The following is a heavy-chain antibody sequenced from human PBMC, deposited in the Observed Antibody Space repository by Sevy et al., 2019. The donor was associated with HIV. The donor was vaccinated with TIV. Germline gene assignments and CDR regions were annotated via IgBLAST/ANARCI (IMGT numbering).Heavy chain of an antibody. Sequence: GGSLRLSCAASGFTFDDYAMHWVRQAPGKGLEWVSGISWNSGSIGYADSVKGRFTISRDNAKNSLYLQMNSLRAEDTALYYCAKDIIDSSWYYFDYWGQGTLVTVSS. V-gene: IGHV3-9*01. CDR1: GFTFDDYA. J-gene: IGHJ4*02. D-gene: IGHD6-13*01. CDR2: ISWNSGSI. CDR3: AKDIIDSSWYYFDY.